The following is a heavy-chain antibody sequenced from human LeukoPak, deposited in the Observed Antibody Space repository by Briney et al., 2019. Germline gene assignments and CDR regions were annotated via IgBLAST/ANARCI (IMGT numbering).Heavy chain of an antibody. V-gene: IGHV4-4*02. CDR3: AREVVAAAGTVDY. Sequence: SGTLSLTCAVSGGSISSPNWWSWVRQPPGKGLEWIGEIYHSGMTNYKTSLKSRVTISVDESKNQFSLKLSSVTAADTAVYYCAREVVAAAGTVDYWGQGTLVTVSS. D-gene: IGHD6-13*01. CDR2: IYHSGMT. J-gene: IGHJ4*02. CDR1: GGSISSPNW.